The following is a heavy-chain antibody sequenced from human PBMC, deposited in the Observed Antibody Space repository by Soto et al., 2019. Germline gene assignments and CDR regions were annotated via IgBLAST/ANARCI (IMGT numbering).Heavy chain of an antibody. V-gene: IGHV3-30-3*01. CDR2: ISYDGTNK. D-gene: IGHD4-4*01. Sequence: QVQVVESGGGVVQPGRSLRLSCTASGFTFSTYAMHWVRQAPGKGLEWVAVISYDGTNKYFADSVKGRFTISRDNSKNTMYLQMNSLRAEDTAVYYCARVPNFSNYFDYWGQGTLVTVSS. J-gene: IGHJ4*02. CDR3: ARVPNFSNYFDY. CDR1: GFTFSTYA.